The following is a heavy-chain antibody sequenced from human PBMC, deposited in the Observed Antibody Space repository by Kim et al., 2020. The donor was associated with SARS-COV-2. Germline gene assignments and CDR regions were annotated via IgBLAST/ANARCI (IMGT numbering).Heavy chain of an antibody. Sequence: TPYAPSVKGRFIVSRENAKNSLYLQKNSRKTEDTAVYYCARDTAAAMDVWGQGTTVIVSS. CDR2: T. CDR3: ARDTAAAMDV. J-gene: IGHJ6*02. D-gene: IGHD6-25*01. V-gene: IGHV3-72*01.